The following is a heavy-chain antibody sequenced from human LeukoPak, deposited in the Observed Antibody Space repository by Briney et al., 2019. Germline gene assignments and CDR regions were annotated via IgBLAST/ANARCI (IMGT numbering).Heavy chain of an antibody. V-gene: IGHV1-2*02. Sequence: ASVKVSCKASGYIFTGYYIHWVRQAPGQGLEWMGWVNPSSGATNYAQKFQGRVTMTGDTSISTAYLEVSRLSFDDTAVYYCARGSGSGGRDWFDPWGQGTLATVSS. CDR2: VNPSSGAT. D-gene: IGHD1-26*01. CDR3: ARGSGSGGRDWFDP. J-gene: IGHJ5*02. CDR1: GYIFTGYY.